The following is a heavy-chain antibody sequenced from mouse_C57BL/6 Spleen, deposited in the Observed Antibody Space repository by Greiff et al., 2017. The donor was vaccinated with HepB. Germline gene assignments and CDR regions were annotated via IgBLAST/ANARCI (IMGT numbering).Heavy chain of an antibody. D-gene: IGHD1-1*01. CDR1: GYTFTDYY. CDR3: ARTCSTWYFDV. Sequence: QLQQSGPELVKPGASVKISCKASGYTFTDYYMNWVKQSHGKSLEWIGDINPNNGGTSYNQKFKGKATLTVDKSSSTAYMELRSLTSEDSAVYYCARTCSTWYFDVWGTGTTVTVSS. CDR2: INPNNGGT. V-gene: IGHV1-26*01. J-gene: IGHJ1*03.